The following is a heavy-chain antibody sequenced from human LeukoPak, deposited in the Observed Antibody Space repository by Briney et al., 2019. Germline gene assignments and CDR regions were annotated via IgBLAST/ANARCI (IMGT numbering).Heavy chain of an antibody. J-gene: IGHJ6*03. CDR3: AHTLYYYDSSGYYFLRNTGYYYYYMDV. D-gene: IGHD3-22*01. CDR1: GFSLSTSGVG. Sequence: SGPTLVKPTQTLTLTCTFSGFSLSTSGVGVGWIRQPPGKALEWLALIYWDDDKRYSPSLKSRLTITKDTSKNQVVLTMTNMDPVDTATYYCAHTLYYYDSSGYYFLRNTGYYYYYMDVWGKGTTVTVSS. V-gene: IGHV2-5*02. CDR2: IYWDDDK.